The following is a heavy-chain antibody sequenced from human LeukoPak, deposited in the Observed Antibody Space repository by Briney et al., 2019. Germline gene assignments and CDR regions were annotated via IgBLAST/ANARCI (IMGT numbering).Heavy chain of an antibody. D-gene: IGHD2-15*01. J-gene: IGHJ4*01. CDR1: GYSFTSYW. CDR3: ASSRYCSGGSCPLDY. V-gene: IGHV5-51*01. Sequence: GESLKISCMGSGYSFTSYWIGWVRQMPVKGLEWMGIIYPGDSDTRYSPSFQGQVTISADRSISTAYLQWSSLKVSDTAMYYCASSRYCSGGSCPLDYWGHGTLVTVSS. CDR2: IYPGDSDT.